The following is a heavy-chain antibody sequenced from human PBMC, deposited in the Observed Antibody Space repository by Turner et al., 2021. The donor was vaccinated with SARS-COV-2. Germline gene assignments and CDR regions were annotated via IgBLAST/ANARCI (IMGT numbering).Heavy chain of an antibody. V-gene: IGHV4-39*01. CDR3: SGEVVVLTTTHYGMDV. CDR2: IYYSGST. D-gene: IGHD1-26*01. CDR1: GGSISSSSYY. Sequence: QLQLQESGPGLVKPSETLSLTCPVSGGSISSSSYYWGWIRQPPGKGLEWIGSIYYSGSTYYNPSIKSRVTISVDTSKNQFSLKLSSVTAADTAVYYCSGEVVVLTTTHYGMDVWGQGTTVTVSS. J-gene: IGHJ6*02.